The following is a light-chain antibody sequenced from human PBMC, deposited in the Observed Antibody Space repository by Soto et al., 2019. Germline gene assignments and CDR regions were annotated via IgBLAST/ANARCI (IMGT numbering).Light chain of an antibody. Sequence: DVQMTQSPSSLSASEGDRVTITCQASQDVGKSLNWYQQKPGKAPKLLIYDASNLKTGVPSRFIGGGSGTYFSFSVSSLQPEDIATYYRQQYYHVTRTFGQGNKVEIK. J-gene: IGKJ1*01. CDR3: QQYYHVTRT. CDR2: DAS. CDR1: QDVGKS. V-gene: IGKV1-33*01.